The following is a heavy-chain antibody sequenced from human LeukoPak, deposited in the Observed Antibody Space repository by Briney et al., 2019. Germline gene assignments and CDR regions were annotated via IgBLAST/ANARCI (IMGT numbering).Heavy chain of an antibody. Sequence: GGSLRLSCAASGFTFSSYDMHWVRQATGKGLEWVSAIGTAGDTYYPGSVKGRFTISRENAKNSLYLQMNSLRAGDTAVYYCARGGTPSRPYGDYYYYGMDVWGQGTTVTVSS. J-gene: IGHJ6*02. CDR1: GFTFSSYD. CDR3: ARGGTPSRPYGDYYYYGMDV. CDR2: IGTAGDT. V-gene: IGHV3-13*01. D-gene: IGHD4-17*01.